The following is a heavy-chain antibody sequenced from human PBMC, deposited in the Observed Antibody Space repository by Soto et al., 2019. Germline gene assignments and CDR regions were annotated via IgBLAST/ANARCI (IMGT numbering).Heavy chain of an antibody. J-gene: IGHJ4*02. Sequence: GGSLRLSCAACGFTVSSNYMSWVRQAPGKGLEWVSVIYSGGGTYYADSVKGRFTISRDNSKNTLYLQMNSLRAEDTAVYYCARGARLRYFDWSLDYWGQGTLVTVSS. D-gene: IGHD3-9*01. CDR3: ARGARLRYFDWSLDY. CDR1: GFTVSSNY. V-gene: IGHV3-53*01. CDR2: IYSGGGT.